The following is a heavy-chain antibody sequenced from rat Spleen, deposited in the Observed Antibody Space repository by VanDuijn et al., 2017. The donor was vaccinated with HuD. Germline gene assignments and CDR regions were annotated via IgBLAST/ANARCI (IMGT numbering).Heavy chain of an antibody. J-gene: IGHJ3*01. CDR2: ISPSGVYT. CDR1: GFTFSNYD. CDR3: AKVHNNYYNWFAY. V-gene: IGHV5S13*01. Sequence: EVQLVESGGGLVQPGRSLKLSCAASGFTFSNYDMAWVRQAPTKGLEWVASISPSGVYTYYPDSVKGRFTISRDNAKNTLYLQMDSLRSEDTATYYCAKVHNNYYNWFAYWGQGTLVTVSS. D-gene: IGHD1-10*01.